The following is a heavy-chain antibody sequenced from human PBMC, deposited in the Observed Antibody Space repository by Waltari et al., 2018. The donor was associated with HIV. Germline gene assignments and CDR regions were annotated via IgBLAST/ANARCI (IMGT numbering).Heavy chain of an antibody. Sequence: QLLQSGPATRKPGASVKISCKASGYDFTSYAISWVRRAPGAGLEWGGWIWAYDGNKDIDRKFKDRVSLTTETSTTTAFLELRSLMVDDTAIYYCARGGGSWIQETHYYKAFDVWGQGTTVIVSS. CDR2: IWAYDGNK. CDR3: ARGGGSWIQETHYYKAFDV. D-gene: IGHD5-18*01. J-gene: IGHJ6*02. CDR1: GYDFTSYA. V-gene: IGHV1-18*01.